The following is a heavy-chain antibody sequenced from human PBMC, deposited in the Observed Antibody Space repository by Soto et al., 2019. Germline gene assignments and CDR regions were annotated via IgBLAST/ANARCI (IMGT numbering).Heavy chain of an antibody. V-gene: IGHV1-69*02. D-gene: IGHD5-18*01. J-gene: IGHJ4*02. CDR2: IIPVLGIT. CDR1: GDTFSTST. CDR3: ARAPVDTSMVNLDY. Sequence: QVQLVQSGAEVKKPGSSVKVSCKTSGDTFSTSTISWVRQAPGQGLEWMGRIIPVLGITIYAQNLQGRVTISSDTSASTVYMELSGLRSEETPVYYCARAPVDTSMVNLDYWGQGNLVTVSS.